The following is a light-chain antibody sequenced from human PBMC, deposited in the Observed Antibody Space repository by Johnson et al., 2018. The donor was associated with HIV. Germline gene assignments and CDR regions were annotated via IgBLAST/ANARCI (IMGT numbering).Light chain of an antibody. CDR3: GTWDSSLSAHV. J-gene: IGLJ1*01. CDR1: SSNIGNNY. CDR2: ENN. Sequence: QSVLTQPPSVSAAPGQKVTISCSGSSSNIGNNYVSWYQQLPGTAPKILIYENNKRPSGIPDRFSGSKSGTSATLGITGLQTGDEADYYCGTWDSSLSAHVFGTGTKVPVL. V-gene: IGLV1-51*02.